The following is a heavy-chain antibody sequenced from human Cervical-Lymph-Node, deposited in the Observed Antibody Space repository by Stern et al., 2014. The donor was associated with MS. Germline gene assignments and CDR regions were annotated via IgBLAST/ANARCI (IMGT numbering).Heavy chain of an antibody. D-gene: IGHD3-22*01. CDR1: GYSFTTYA. CDR2: VDTNTGKT. CDR3: ARLYSQEGDNSDVFDY. Sequence: QVQLVQSGPELKKPGASLKVSCKASGYSFTTYAMSWVRQAPGQGLEWMGWVDTNTGKTGYAQGFTGRFVLSSDTSVHTAYLQIDNLKSEDTGMYVCARLYSQEGDNSDVFDYWGQGTQVTVSS. V-gene: IGHV7-4-1*01. J-gene: IGHJ4*02.